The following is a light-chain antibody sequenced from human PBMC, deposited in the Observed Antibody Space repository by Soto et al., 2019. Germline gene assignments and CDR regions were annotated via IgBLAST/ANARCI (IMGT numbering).Light chain of an antibody. Sequence: EIVLTQSPGTLSFSPGQRATLSCRASQSIISNYLAWYQRKPGQAPRLLIYGASYRATGIPDRFSGSGSGTEFTLTITRLEPEDFAVYYCQQYGSSSAWTFGQGTKVDI. CDR3: QQYGSSSAWT. V-gene: IGKV3-20*01. CDR1: QSIISNY. CDR2: GAS. J-gene: IGKJ1*01.